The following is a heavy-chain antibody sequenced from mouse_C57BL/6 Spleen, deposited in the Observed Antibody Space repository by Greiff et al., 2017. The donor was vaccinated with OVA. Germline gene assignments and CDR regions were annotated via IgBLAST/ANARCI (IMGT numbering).Heavy chain of an antibody. CDR2: FYPGSGSI. D-gene: IGHD2-10*02. CDR3: ARHEGYGNYGYFDV. V-gene: IGHV1-62-2*01. J-gene: IGHJ1*03. Sequence: VKLMESGAELVKPGASVKLSCKASGYTFTEYTIHWVKQRSGQGLEWIGWFYPGSGSINYNEKFKDKATLTADKSSSTVYMELSRVTSEDSAVYFCARHEGYGNYGYFDVWGTGTTVTVSS. CDR1: GYTFTEYT.